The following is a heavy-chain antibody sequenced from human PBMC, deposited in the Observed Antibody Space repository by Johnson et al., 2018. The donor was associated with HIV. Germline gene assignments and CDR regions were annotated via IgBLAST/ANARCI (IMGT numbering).Heavy chain of an antibody. V-gene: IGHV3-66*02. CDR1: GITVSSNY. D-gene: IGHD2-8*02. Sequence: VQLVESGGDLVQPGGSLRLSCAASGITVSSNYMTWVRQAPGQGLEWVSVIYSGGSTYYADSMKGRFTISRDNSKNTLYLQMNSLRAEDTAVYYCARVNLVLDIWGQGTMVTVSS. CDR3: ARVNLVLDI. CDR2: IYSGGST. J-gene: IGHJ3*02.